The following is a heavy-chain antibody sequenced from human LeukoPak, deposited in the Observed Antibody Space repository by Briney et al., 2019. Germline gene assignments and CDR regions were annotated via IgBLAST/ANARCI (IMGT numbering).Heavy chain of an antibody. J-gene: IGHJ3*02. V-gene: IGHV4-38-2*02. Sequence: PSETLSLTCTVSGYSISSGYDWGWIRQPPGKALEWIGNIFYSGSTYYSPSLKSRVTISLDTSRNQFSLKLNSVTAADTAVYYCAKSNGYGLIDIWGQGTMVTVSS. CDR1: GYSISSGYD. CDR3: AKSNGYGLIDI. CDR2: IFYSGST. D-gene: IGHD3-22*01.